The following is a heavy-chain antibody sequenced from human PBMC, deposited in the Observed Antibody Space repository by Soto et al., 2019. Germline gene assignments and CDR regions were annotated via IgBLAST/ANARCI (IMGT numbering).Heavy chain of an antibody. CDR3: ARALNFRRLRLVDLTFGH. Sequence: ASVKVSCKASGYTFNSYDINWVRQAPGQGLEWMGWMNPNNGNTGYAQKFQGRVTMTRDTSITTAYMELNSLRSDDTAVYYCARALNFRRLRLVDLTFGHWGQGRLVTVSS. V-gene: IGHV1-8*01. D-gene: IGHD3-16*01. J-gene: IGHJ5*02. CDR2: MNPNNGNT. CDR1: GYTFNSYD.